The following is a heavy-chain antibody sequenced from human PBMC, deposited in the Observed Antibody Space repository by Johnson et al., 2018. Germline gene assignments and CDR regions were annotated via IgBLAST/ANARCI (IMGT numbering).Heavy chain of an antibody. J-gene: IGHJ3*02. CDR2: ISYDGSNK. Sequence: VQLVESGGGVVQPGRSLRLSCAASGFTFSSYGMHWVRQAPGKGLEWVAVISYDGSNKYYADSVKGRFTMSRENSTHTLSLQMNSLRAEDTAVYYCAIDPISYDILSGYWGDAFDIWGQGTMVTVSS. CDR3: AIDPISYDILSGYWGDAFDI. CDR1: GFTFSSYG. D-gene: IGHD3-9*01. V-gene: IGHV3-30*03.